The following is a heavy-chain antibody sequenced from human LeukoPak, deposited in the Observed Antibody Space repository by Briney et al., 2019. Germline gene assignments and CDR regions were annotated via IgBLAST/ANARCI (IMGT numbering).Heavy chain of an antibody. D-gene: IGHD3-10*01. CDR1: GGSISSGDYY. Sequence: SETLSLTCTVSGGSISSGDYYWSWIRQHPGKGLEWIGYIYYSGSTYYNPSLKSRVTISVDTSKNQFSLKLSSVTAADTAVYYCARDGPTMVRVPGDAFDIWGQGTMVTVSS. V-gene: IGHV4-31*03. J-gene: IGHJ3*02. CDR3: ARDGPTMVRVPGDAFDI. CDR2: IYYSGST.